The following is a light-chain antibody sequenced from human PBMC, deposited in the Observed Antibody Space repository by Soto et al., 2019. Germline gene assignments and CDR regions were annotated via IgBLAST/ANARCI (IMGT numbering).Light chain of an antibody. CDR2: EVS. Sequence: QSALTQPASVSGSPGQSITISCTGTSSDIGYHTYVSWYQQHPGKAPKLLIYEVSSRPSGVSGRFSGSKSGNTASLTISGLQAEDEADYYCNSYSTTSSLYVFGAGTRSPS. CDR3: NSYSTTSSLYV. J-gene: IGLJ1*01. CDR1: SSDIGYHTY. V-gene: IGLV2-14*01.